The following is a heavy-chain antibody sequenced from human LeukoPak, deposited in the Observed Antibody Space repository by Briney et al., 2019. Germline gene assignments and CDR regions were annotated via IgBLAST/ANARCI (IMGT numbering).Heavy chain of an antibody. CDR1: GFTFSSYS. Sequence: PGGSLRLSCAASGFTFSSYSMNWVRQPPGKGLEWIGEINHSGSTNYNPSLKSRVTISVDTSKDQFSLKLSSVTAADTAVYYCARAPDSSGYHFDYWGQGTLVTVSS. J-gene: IGHJ4*02. CDR3: ARAPDSSGYHFDY. CDR2: INHSGST. V-gene: IGHV4-34*01. D-gene: IGHD3-22*01.